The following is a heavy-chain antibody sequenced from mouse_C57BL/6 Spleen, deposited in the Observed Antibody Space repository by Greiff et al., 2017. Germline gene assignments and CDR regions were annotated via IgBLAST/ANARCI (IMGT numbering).Heavy chain of an antibody. CDR2: IYPGSGST. V-gene: IGHV1-55*01. CDR3: ARGELGQVDY. CDR1: GYTFPSYW. J-gene: IGHJ2*01. Sequence: VQLQQPGAELVKPGASVKMSCKASGYTFPSYWITGVKQGPGQGLEWIGDIYPGSGSTNEKEKFKRKATLTVETASSTAYMQLSSLTSEDSAVYYCARGELGQVDYGGQGTTLTVAS. D-gene: IGHD4-1*01.